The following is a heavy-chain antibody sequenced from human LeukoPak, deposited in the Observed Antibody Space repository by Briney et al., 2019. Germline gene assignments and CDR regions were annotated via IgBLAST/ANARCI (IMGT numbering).Heavy chain of an antibody. D-gene: IGHD4-17*01. CDR2: TYYSGST. V-gene: IGHV4-39*01. CDR3: ATDQPFYGDSRGY. Sequence: SETLSLTCTVSGGSISSSSYYWGWIRQPPGKGLEWIGSTYYSGSTYYNPSLKSRVTISVDTSKNQFSLKLSSVTAADTAVYYCATDQPFYGDSRGYWGQGTLVTVSS. CDR1: GGSISSSSYY. J-gene: IGHJ4*02.